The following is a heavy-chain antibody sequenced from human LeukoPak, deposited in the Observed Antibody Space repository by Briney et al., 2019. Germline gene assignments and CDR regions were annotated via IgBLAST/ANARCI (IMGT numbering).Heavy chain of an antibody. CDR1: GFTFSSYG. J-gene: IGHJ5*02. D-gene: IGHD3-3*01. CDR2: IRYDGSNK. Sequence: GGSLRLSCAASGFTFSSYGMHWVRQAQGKGLEWVAFIRYDGSNKYYADSVKGRFTISRDNSKNTLYLQMNSLRAEDTAVYYCAKGAYYDFWSGYPWGQGTLVTVSS. CDR3: AKGAYYDFWSGYP. V-gene: IGHV3-30*02.